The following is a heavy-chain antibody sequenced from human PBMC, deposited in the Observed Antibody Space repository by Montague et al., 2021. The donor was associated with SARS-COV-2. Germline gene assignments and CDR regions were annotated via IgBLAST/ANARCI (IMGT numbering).Heavy chain of an antibody. CDR1: GGSISSSSYY. Sequence: SETLSLTCTVSGGSISSSSYYWGWIRQPPGKGLEWIGSIYYSGSTYYNPSLKSRVTISVDTSKNQFSLKLSSVTAADTAVYYCARDMRLTLIQVWVRSGLDDGGQGTLVTVSS. CDR2: IYYSGST. CDR3: ARDMRLTLIQVWVRSGLDD. V-gene: IGHV4-39*07. D-gene: IGHD5-18*01. J-gene: IGHJ4*02.